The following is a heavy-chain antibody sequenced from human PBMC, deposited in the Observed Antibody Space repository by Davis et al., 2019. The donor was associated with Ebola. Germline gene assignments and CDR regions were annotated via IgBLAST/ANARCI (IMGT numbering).Heavy chain of an antibody. CDR2: ISHSARTM. CDR1: GFTFSDYY. Sequence: PGGSLRLSCAASGFTFSDYYMTWIRQAPGKGLEWVSSISHSARTMYHVDSVYYAESVKGRFTISRDNGNNSLFLQMDSLRVEDTAVYYCARGQLPPYYYGMDFWGQGTTVTVSS. V-gene: IGHV3-11*01. D-gene: IGHD1-26*01. CDR3: ARGQLPPYYYGMDF. J-gene: IGHJ6*02.